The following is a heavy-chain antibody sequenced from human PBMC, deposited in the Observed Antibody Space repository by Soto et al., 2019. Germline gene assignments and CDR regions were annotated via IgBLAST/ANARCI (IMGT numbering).Heavy chain of an antibody. D-gene: IGHD3-22*01. J-gene: IGHJ6*02. CDR3: ASSGETDGYSRVYYYYGMDV. V-gene: IGHV1-3*01. CDR2: INAGNGNT. Sequence: ASVKVSCKASGYTFTSYAMHWVSQAPGQRLEWMGWINAGNGNTKYSQKFQGRVTITRDTSASTAYMELSSLRSEDTAVYYCASSGETDGYSRVYYYYGMDVWGQGTTVTVS. CDR1: GYTFTSYA.